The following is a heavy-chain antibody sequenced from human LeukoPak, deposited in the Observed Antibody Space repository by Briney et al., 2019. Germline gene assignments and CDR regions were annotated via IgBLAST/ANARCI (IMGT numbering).Heavy chain of an antibody. V-gene: IGHV4-39*01. J-gene: IGHJ1*01. CDR1: GDSVSRSDSY. Sequence: SETLSLTCSVSGDSVSRSDSYWDWIRQPPGKGLEWIGTIYYSGRTYYSPSLKSRVTMSVDPSNNQFSLNLRSVTAADTAVYYCARRRYYDGSGYLEWGQSTLLSVSS. D-gene: IGHD3-22*01. CDR3: ARRRYYDGSGYLE. CDR2: IYYSGRT.